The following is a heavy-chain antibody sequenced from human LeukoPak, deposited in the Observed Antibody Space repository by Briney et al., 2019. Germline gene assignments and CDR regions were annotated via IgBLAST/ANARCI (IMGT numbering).Heavy chain of an antibody. CDR1: GYTFTSYA. V-gene: IGHV1-46*01. D-gene: IGHD6-13*01. CDR3: AREYRIAAADYYYYYYMDV. Sequence: ASVKVSCKASGYTFTSYAMNWVRQAPGQGLEWMGIINPSGGSTSYAQRFQGRVTMTRDMSTSTVYMELSSLRSEDTAVYYCAREYRIAAADYYYYYYMDVWGKGTTVTVSS. J-gene: IGHJ6*03. CDR2: INPSGGST.